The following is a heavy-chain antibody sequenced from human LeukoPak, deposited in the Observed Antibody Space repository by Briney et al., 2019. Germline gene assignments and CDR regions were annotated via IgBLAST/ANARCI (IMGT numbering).Heavy chain of an antibody. Sequence: GESLKISCKGSGYSFTTNWIGWARQMPGKGLEWMGIIYPSDSDTRYSPSFQGQVTFSADKSISTAYLQWSSLKASDTAMYYCVRAYGRCFDYWGQGTPVTVSS. J-gene: IGHJ4*02. CDR1: GYSFTTNW. D-gene: IGHD1-14*01. CDR2: IYPSDSDT. V-gene: IGHV5-51*01. CDR3: VRAYGRCFDY.